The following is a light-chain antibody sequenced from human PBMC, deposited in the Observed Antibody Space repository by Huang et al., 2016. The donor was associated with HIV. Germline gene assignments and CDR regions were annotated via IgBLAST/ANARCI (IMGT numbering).Light chain of an antibody. J-gene: IGKJ4*01. CDR3: QQCSNYPLT. CDR1: QNIGIW. V-gene: IGKV1-5*03. CDR2: KAS. Sequence: DIQMTQSPSTLSASIGDRVTITCRASQNIGIWLAWYQQKPGKAPKLLIHKASSLYDGVPSRFSGSGSGTELTLTISDLQPDDFATYYRQQCSNYPLTFGGGTKVEI.